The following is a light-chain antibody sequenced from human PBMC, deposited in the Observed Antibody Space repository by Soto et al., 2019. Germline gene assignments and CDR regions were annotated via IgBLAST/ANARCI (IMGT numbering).Light chain of an antibody. CDR1: QSVGSK. Sequence: EIVLTQSPGTLPLSPGERATLSCRASQSVGSKLAWYRQTPGQAPRLLIYGASTRATDTPARFSGSGAETDFTLTISRVEPADFALYYCQQYGSSFATFGQGTQVE. CDR2: GAS. CDR3: QQYGSSFAT. J-gene: IGKJ1*01. V-gene: IGKV3-20*01.